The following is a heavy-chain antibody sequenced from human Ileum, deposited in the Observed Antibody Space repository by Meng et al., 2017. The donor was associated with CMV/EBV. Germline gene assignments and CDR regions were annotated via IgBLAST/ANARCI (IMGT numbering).Heavy chain of an antibody. J-gene: IGHJ4*02. D-gene: IGHD3-3*01. CDR1: GFNFNGAW. V-gene: IGHV3-15*01. Sequence: EGQLVESGGGLVGPGGSLRLSWSSSGFNFNGAWMSWVRQAPGKGLEWVGHIKSKTDGGAIDYAAPVKGRFIISRDDSKNMLYLEMNSLKTDDTGVYYCGCGVPMYDYWGQGTLVTVSS. CDR3: GCGVPMYDY. CDR2: IKSKTDGGAI.